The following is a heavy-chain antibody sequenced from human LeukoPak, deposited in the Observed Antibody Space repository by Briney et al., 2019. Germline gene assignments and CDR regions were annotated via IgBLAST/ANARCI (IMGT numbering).Heavy chain of an antibody. CDR1: GFTFSSYW. Sequence: PGGSLRLSCAASGFTFSSYWMHWVRQAPGKGLVWVSRIKYDGSSTSYADSVKGRFTISRDNAKNTVYLQMNSLRAEDTAVYYCARSDWFDPWGQGTLVTVSS. CDR2: IKYDGSST. CDR3: ARSDWFDP. V-gene: IGHV3-74*01. J-gene: IGHJ5*02.